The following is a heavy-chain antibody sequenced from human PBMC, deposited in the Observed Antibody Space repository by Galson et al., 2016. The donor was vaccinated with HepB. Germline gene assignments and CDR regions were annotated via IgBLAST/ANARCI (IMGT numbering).Heavy chain of an antibody. V-gene: IGHV3-23*01. CDR3: AKARVGWYFFDF. Sequence: SLRLSCAASGFSFRIFTMGWVRQAPGKELEWVSALSDTGKTTHYEDSVKGRFTISRDNSKGTLFLQMKCLRAENTAVYYCAKARVGWYFFDFWGQGALVTGSS. D-gene: IGHD6-19*01. J-gene: IGHJ4*02. CDR1: GFSFRIFT. CDR2: LSDTGKTT.